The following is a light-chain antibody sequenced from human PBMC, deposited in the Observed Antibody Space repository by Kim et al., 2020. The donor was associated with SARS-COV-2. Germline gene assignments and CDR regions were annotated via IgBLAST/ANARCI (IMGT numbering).Light chain of an antibody. CDR1: KLGDKY. J-gene: IGLJ2*01. V-gene: IGLV3-1*01. CDR3: QAWDSSTAVV. Sequence: SYELTQQPSVSVSPGQTASITCSVDKLGDKYACWYQQKPGQSPVLVIYQDSKRPSGIPERFSGSNSGNTATLTISGTQAMDEADYYCQAWDSSTAVVFGG. CDR2: QDS.